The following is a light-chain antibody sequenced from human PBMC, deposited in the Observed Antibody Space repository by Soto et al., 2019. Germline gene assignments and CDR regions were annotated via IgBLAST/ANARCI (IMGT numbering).Light chain of an antibody. J-gene: IGLJ1*01. CDR1: SSDVGSYNL. V-gene: IGLV2-23*02. CDR2: EVS. CDR3: CSYAGSSTYV. Sequence: QSVLTQPASVSGSPGQSITISCTGTSSDVGSYNLVSWYQQHPGKAPKLMIYEVSKRPSGVSNRFSGSKSGNTASLKISGLQAEDEADYYCCSYAGSSTYVFGTGTRSPS.